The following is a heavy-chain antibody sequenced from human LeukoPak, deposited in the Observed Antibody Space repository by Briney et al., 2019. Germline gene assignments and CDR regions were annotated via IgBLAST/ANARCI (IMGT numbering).Heavy chain of an antibody. CDR1: GYTFTSYG. CDR3: ASIPAAIRGFWFDP. D-gene: IGHD2-2*01. V-gene: IGHV1-18*01. J-gene: IGHJ5*02. Sequence: GASVKVSCKASGYTFTSYGISWVRQAPGQGLEWMGWISAYNGNTNYAQKLQGRVTMTTDTSTSTAYMELSSLRSEDTAVYYCASIPAAIRGFWFDPWGQGTLVTVSS. CDR2: ISAYNGNT.